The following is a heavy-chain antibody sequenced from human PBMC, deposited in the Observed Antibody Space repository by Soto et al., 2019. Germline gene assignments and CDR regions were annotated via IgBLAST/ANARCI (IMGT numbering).Heavy chain of an antibody. CDR2: IIPIFGTA. CDR1: GGTFSSYA. V-gene: IGHV1-69*01. Sequence: QVQLVQSGAEVKKPGSSVKVSCKASGGTFSSYAISWVRQAPGQGLEWMGGIIPIFGTANYAQKFQGRVTITADESTSTAYKELSRLRSEDTSVYYCARGPVPRTTVTKPFPDYWGQGTLVTVSS. J-gene: IGHJ4*02. CDR3: ARGPVPRTTVTKPFPDY. D-gene: IGHD4-17*01.